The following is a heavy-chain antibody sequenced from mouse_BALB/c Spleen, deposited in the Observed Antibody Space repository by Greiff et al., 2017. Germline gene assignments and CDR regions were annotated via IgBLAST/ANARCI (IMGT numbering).Heavy chain of an antibody. D-gene: IGHD2-1*01. V-gene: IGHV14-4*02. CDR3: NAPYGNYENAMDY. CDR2: IDPENGDT. Sequence: VQLQQSGAELVRSGASVKLSCTASGFNIKDYYMHWVKQRPEQGLEWIGWIDPENGDTEYAPKFQGKATMTADTSSNTAYLQLSSLTSEDTAVYYCNAPYGNYENAMDYWGQGTSVTVSS. J-gene: IGHJ4*01. CDR1: GFNIKDYY.